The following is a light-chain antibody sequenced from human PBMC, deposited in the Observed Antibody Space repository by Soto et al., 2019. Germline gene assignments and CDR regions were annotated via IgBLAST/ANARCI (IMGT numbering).Light chain of an antibody. CDR1: SSDVGGYNY. V-gene: IGLV2-14*01. Sequence: QSPLTLPTSVSGSPGQSITISCTGTSSDVGGYNYVSWYQQYPGKAPTLMIYKVTNRPSGVSNRFSGSKSGNTASLTISGLQADDEADYYCRSYTSSSTYVFGLGTKVTVL. CDR3: RSYTSSSTYV. CDR2: KVT. J-gene: IGLJ1*01.